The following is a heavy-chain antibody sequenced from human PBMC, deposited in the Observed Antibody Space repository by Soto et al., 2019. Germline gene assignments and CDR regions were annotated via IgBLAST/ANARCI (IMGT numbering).Heavy chain of an antibody. J-gene: IGHJ5*02. V-gene: IGHV3-23*01. D-gene: IGHD1-26*01. CDR3: AKDPRGYSANYGGPNWFHP. Sequence: EVQLLESGGGLVQPGGSLRLSCAASGFTFSSYAMSWVRQAPGKGLEWVSGVSGSGDSTYYADSVKGRFTISRDNSKNTLYLQMNSLRAEDTAVYYCAKDPRGYSANYGGPNWFHPWGQGPLVAVSS. CDR1: GFTFSSYA. CDR2: VSGSGDST.